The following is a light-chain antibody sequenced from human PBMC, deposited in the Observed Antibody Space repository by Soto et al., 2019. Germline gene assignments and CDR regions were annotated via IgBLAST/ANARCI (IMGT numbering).Light chain of an antibody. Sequence: QSVLSQPPSTSGTPGQRVTISCSGGTSNIGTYTVSWYQQFPETAPRLLIYGSDRRPSGVPDRFSGSKSGTSASLSIGGPHSEDEAHYYCAAWDDSLDGPTFGGGTKVTVL. J-gene: IGLJ2*01. CDR2: GSD. CDR3: AAWDDSLDGPT. CDR1: TSNIGTYT. V-gene: IGLV1-44*01.